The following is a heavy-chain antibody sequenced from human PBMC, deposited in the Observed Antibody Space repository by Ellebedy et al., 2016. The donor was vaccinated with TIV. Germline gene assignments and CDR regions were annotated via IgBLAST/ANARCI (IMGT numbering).Heavy chain of an antibody. CDR3: ARDRRYSGYDL. D-gene: IGHD5-12*01. V-gene: IGHV3-66*01. CDR1: GFTVSSNY. Sequence: GESLKISCAASGFTVSSNYMSWVRQAPGKGLEWVSVIYSGGSTYYADSVKGRFTISRDNSKNTLYLQMNSLRAEDTAVYYCARDRRYSGYDLWGQGTLATVSS. J-gene: IGHJ4*02. CDR2: IYSGGST.